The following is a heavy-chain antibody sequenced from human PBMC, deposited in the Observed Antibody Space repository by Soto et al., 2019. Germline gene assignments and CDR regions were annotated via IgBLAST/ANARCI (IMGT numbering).Heavy chain of an antibody. V-gene: IGHV3-64D*08. CDR2: ISSNGGST. J-gene: IGHJ3*02. CDR3: VTPLSSSWLDAFDI. Sequence: GGSLRLSCSASGFTFSSYAMHWVRQAPGKGLEYVSAISSNGGSTYYADSVKGRFTISRDNSKNILYLQMSSLRAEDTAVYYCVTPLSSSWLDAFDIWGQGTMVTVS. CDR1: GFTFSSYA. D-gene: IGHD6-13*01.